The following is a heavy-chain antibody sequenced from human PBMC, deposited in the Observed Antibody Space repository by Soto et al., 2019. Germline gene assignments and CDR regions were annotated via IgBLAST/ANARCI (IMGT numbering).Heavy chain of an antibody. Sequence: GSLRLSCAASGFTFSSYWMTWVRQAPGKGLEWVANIKEDGSERNHVDSVKGRFTISRDNAKDSLYLQMNSLRAEDTAVYYCARSSHLVAYGMHVWGQGTTVTVSS. D-gene: IGHD2-21*01. V-gene: IGHV3-7*01. CDR3: ARSSHLVAYGMHV. CDR1: GFTFSSYW. CDR2: IKEDGSER. J-gene: IGHJ6*02.